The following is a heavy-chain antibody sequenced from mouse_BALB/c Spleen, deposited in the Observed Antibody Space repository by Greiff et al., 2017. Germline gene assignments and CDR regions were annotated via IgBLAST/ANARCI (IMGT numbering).Heavy chain of an antibody. CDR3: ARRDGG. Sequence: EVQRVESGGGLVKPGGSLKLSCAASGFTFSSYAMSWVRQTPEKRLEWVATISSGGSYTYYPDSVKGRFTISRDNAKNTLYLQMSSLRSEDTAMYYCARRDGGWGQGTLVTVSA. V-gene: IGHV5-9-3*01. J-gene: IGHJ3*01. CDR1: GFTFSSYA. CDR2: ISSGGSYT. D-gene: IGHD3-3*01.